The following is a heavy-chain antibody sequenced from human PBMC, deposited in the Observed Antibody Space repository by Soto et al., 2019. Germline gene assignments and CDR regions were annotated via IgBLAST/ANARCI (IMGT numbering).Heavy chain of an antibody. Sequence: SETLSLTCTVYGGSFSGYYWSWIRQPPGKGLEWIGEITHSGSTKYNPSLKSRVTISVDTSKNQFSLKLSSVTAADTAVYYCARGQLGIYYYYYGMDVWGQGTTVT. CDR2: ITHSGST. CDR1: GGSFSGYY. D-gene: IGHD6-6*01. V-gene: IGHV4-34*01. J-gene: IGHJ6*02. CDR3: ARGQLGIYYYYYGMDV.